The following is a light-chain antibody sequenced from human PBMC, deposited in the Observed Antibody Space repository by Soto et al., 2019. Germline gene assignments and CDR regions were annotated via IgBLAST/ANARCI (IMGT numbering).Light chain of an antibody. CDR3: HQYDNWPPYT. J-gene: IGKJ2*01. V-gene: IGKV3-15*01. CDR1: QSVSSN. Sequence: EIVMTQSPATLSVSPGERDTLSCRASQSVSSNLAWYQQKPGQAPRLLIYGASTRATGIPARFSGSGSGTEFTLTISSLQSEDFAVYYCHQYDNWPPYTFGQGTKLEIK. CDR2: GAS.